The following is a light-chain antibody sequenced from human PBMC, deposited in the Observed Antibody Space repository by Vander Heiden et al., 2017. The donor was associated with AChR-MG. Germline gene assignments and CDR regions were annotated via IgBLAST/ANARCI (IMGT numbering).Light chain of an antibody. J-gene: IGKJ3*01. Sequence: EIALIQSPATLSSSPGESATLSCRASERVRNYLAWYQQKPGQSPRLLMYDVSNRATGIPARFSGSGSGTDFTLTINSLEPEDFAVYYCQQCSSWPFTFGPGTTVDIK. CDR2: DVS. CDR1: ERVRNY. V-gene: IGKV3-11*01. CDR3: QQCSSWPFT.